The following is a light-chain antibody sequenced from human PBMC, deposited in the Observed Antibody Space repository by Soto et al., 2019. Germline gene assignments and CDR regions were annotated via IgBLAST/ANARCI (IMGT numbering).Light chain of an antibody. CDR3: SSFTSSNTLPYV. J-gene: IGLJ1*01. CDR1: SSDVGGYNY. V-gene: IGLV2-14*01. CDR2: EVT. Sequence: QSALTQPASVSGSPGQSITISCTGTSSDVGGYNYVSWYQQHPGKAPKLMIYEVTTRLSGVSNRFSGSKSGNTASLTISGLQADDEADYYCSSFTSSNTLPYVFGSGTKLTVL.